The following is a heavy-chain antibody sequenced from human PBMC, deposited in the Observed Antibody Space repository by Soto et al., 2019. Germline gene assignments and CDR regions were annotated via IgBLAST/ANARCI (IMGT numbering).Heavy chain of an antibody. Sequence: EVQLLESGGGLVQPGGSLRLSCAASGFTFNNYAMTWVCQAPGKGLEWVSGVSGGGDTTSYADSVKGRVTVSRDGSKNTLYLQMSSLRAEDTALYYCAKGRGGSGSLTPRVDFWGQGTLVTVSS. V-gene: IGHV3-23*01. CDR2: VSGGGDTT. J-gene: IGHJ4*02. CDR1: GFTFNNYA. D-gene: IGHD3-10*01. CDR3: AKGRGGSGSLTPRVDF.